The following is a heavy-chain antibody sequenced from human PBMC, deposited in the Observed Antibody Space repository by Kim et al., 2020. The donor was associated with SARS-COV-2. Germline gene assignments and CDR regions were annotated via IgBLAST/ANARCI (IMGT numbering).Heavy chain of an antibody. Sequence: SETLSLTCTVSGGSISSSSYYWGWIRQPPGKGLEWIGSIYYSGSTYYNPSLKSRVTISVDTSKNQFSLKLSSVTAADTAVYYCARATHENYYGSGSYSSYWYYGMDVWGQGTTVTVSS. J-gene: IGHJ6*02. CDR1: GGSISSSSYY. D-gene: IGHD3-10*01. V-gene: IGHV4-39*07. CDR3: ARATHENYYGSGSYSSYWYYGMDV. CDR2: IYYSGST.